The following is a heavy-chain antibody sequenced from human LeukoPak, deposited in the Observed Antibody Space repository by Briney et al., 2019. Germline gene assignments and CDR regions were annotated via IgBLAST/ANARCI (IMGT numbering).Heavy chain of an antibody. CDR3: ARHLWRGGTTDSFDI. Sequence: KPSETLSLTCTVSGGSISRDYWNWIRQPPGKGLEWIGDIDYSGRTNYNPSLKSRVTISVDTSKNQFSLKLSLVTAADTAVYYCARHLWRGGTTDSFDIWGQGTMVSVSS. J-gene: IGHJ3*02. CDR1: GGSISRDY. V-gene: IGHV4-59*08. D-gene: IGHD3-10*01. CDR2: IDYSGRT.